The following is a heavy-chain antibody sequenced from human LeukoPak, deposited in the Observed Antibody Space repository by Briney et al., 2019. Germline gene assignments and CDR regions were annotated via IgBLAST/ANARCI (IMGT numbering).Heavy chain of an antibody. Sequence: ASVKVSCKASGYTFTSYDINWVRQATGQGLEWMGWMNPNSGNTGYAQKFQGRVTITRNTSISTAYMELSSLRSEDTAVYYCARGSYSSGRYFPPQPFDYWGQGTQVTVSS. CDR1: GYTFTSYD. CDR3: ARGSYSSGRYFPPQPFDY. CDR2: MNPNSGNT. J-gene: IGHJ4*02. D-gene: IGHD6-19*01. V-gene: IGHV1-8*01.